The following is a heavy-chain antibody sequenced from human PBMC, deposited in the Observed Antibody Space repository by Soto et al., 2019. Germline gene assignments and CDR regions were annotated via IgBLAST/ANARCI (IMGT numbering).Heavy chain of an antibody. CDR2: ISYDGSNK. J-gene: IGHJ4*02. Sequence: GGSLRLSCGASGFTSRSCAMHWVRQTPGKGLEWVAVISYDGSNKHYADSVKGRFSISRDNAKNMLYLQMDSLSSEDTAVYYCVRSMIIVVRLIGLDYWGQGTLVTVSS. D-gene: IGHD3-22*01. CDR1: GFTSRSCA. V-gene: IGHV3-30-3*01. CDR3: VRSMIIVVRLIGLDY.